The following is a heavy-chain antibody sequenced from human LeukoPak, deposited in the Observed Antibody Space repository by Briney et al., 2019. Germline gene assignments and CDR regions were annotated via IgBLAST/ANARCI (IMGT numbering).Heavy chain of an antibody. CDR3: ATAPGSGSYPVDY. CDR1: GYSISSGYY. V-gene: IGHV4-61*01. CDR2: IYYSGST. D-gene: IGHD3-10*01. Sequence: PSETLSLTCTVSGYSISSGYYWGWIRQPPGKGLEWIGYIYYSGSTNYNPSLKSRVTISVDTSKNQFSLKLSSVTAADTAVYYCATAPGSGSYPVDYWSQGTLVTVSS. J-gene: IGHJ4*02.